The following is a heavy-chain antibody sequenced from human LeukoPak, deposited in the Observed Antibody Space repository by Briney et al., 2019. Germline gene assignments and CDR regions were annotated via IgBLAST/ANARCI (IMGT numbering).Heavy chain of an antibody. CDR3: AELGITMIGGV. Sequence: GGSLRLSCAASGFTFSSYEMNWVRQAPGKGLEWVSYISSSGSTIYYADSVKGRFTISRDNAKNSLYLQMNSLRADDTAVYYCAELGITMIGGVWGKGTTVTISS. V-gene: IGHV3-48*03. CDR1: GFTFSSYE. J-gene: IGHJ6*04. CDR2: ISSSGSTI. D-gene: IGHD3-10*02.